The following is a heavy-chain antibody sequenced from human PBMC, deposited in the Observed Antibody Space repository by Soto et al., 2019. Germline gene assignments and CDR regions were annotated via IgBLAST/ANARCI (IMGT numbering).Heavy chain of an antibody. D-gene: IGHD3-10*01. CDR3: ARNMDYYYGPGSGNGHGF. CDR1: GYTFTAYY. CDR2: INPKVGDT. Sequence: QVPLVQSGAEVKEPGDSVRVSCEASGYTFTAYYIPWVRQAPGQGLEWMGWINPKVGDTTYAQDFQGRVSMTRDMSISTVYMDLSRLTSDDTAIYYCARNMDYYYGPGSGNGHGFWGQGTTLTVFS. J-gene: IGHJ6*02. V-gene: IGHV1-2*02.